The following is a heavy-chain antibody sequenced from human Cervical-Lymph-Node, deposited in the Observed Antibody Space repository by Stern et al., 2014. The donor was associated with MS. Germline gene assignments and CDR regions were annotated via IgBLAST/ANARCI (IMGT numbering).Heavy chain of an antibody. Sequence: QVQLQQWGAGLLKPSETLSLTCAVYGGSFDAFYWSWIRQPPGKGLEWIGEISHSGYTNYNPSLKSRVTISVDTSKNQFYLKMSSVTAADTAVYYCARTWIAVRNTKWFDPWGQGTLVTVSS. J-gene: IGHJ5*02. CDR3: ARTWIAVRNTKWFDP. V-gene: IGHV4-34*01. CDR1: GGSFDAFY. D-gene: IGHD6-6*01. CDR2: ISHSGYT.